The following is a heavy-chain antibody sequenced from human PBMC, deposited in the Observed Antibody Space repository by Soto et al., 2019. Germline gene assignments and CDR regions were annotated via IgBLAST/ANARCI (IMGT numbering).Heavy chain of an antibody. CDR2: TSGSGRST. Sequence: VELLESGGGLVQPGRSLRLYFAASGFTFSSYAMSWFRQAPGKGLEWVSATSGSGRSTKYADSVKGRFTTSRDNSKNTLYLQMNSLRDEDTAVYYCARSDCSSTSCPLDFWCQVKLVNVSS. V-gene: IGHV3-23*01. J-gene: IGHJ4*02. CDR1: GFTFSSYA. CDR3: ARSDCSSTSCPLDF. D-gene: IGHD2-2*01.